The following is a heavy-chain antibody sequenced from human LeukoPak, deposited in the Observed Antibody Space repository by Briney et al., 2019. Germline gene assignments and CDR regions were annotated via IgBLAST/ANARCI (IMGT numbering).Heavy chain of an antibody. CDR1: GFTVSSNY. V-gene: IGHV3-53*01. CDR2: IYSGGST. J-gene: IGHJ4*02. Sequence: GGSLRLSCAASGFTVSSNYMSWVRQAPGKGLEWDSVIYSGGSTYYADSVKGRLTISRDNSKNTLYLQMNSLRAEDTAVYYCARESGGRYPRYDYWGQGTLVTVSS. CDR3: ARESGGRYPRYDY. D-gene: IGHD1-26*01.